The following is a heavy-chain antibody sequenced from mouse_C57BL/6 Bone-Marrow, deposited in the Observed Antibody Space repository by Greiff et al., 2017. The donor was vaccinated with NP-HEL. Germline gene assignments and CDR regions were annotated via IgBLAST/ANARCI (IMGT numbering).Heavy chain of an antibody. CDR2: IDPSDSYT. Sequence: QVQLKQPGAELVMPGASVKLSCKASGYTFTSYWMHWVKQRPGQGLEWIGEIDPSDSYTNYNQKFKGKSTLTVDKSSSTAYMQLSSLTSEDSAVYYCARRGDHGSSYDWYFDVWGTGTTVTVSS. D-gene: IGHD1-1*01. CDR1: GYTFTSYW. V-gene: IGHV1-69*01. J-gene: IGHJ1*03. CDR3: ARRGDHGSSYDWYFDV.